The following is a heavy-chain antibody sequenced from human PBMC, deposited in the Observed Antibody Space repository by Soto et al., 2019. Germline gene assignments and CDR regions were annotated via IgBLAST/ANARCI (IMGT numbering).Heavy chain of an antibody. J-gene: IGHJ4*02. Sequence: PGESLKISCKGSGYSFTSYWISWVRQMPGKGLEWMGRIDPRDSYTNYSPSFQGHVTISADKSISTAYLQWSSLKASDTAMYYCARHDIVVVPAAAVDYWGQGTLVTVSS. V-gene: IGHV5-10-1*01. CDR3: ARHDIVVVPAAAVDY. CDR1: GYSFTSYW. D-gene: IGHD2-2*01. CDR2: IDPRDSYT.